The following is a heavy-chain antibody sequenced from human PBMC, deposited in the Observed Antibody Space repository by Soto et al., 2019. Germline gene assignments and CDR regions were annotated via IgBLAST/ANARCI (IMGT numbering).Heavy chain of an antibody. CDR2: INAGNGNT. D-gene: IGHD3-10*01. CDR3: ARVGYGSGSYYNPLNYFDN. Sequence: QVQLVQSGAEVKKPGASVKVSCKASGYTFTSYAMHWVRQAPGQRLEWMGWINAGNGNTKYSQKFQGRVTITRDTSARTAYMELSSLRSEDTAVYYCARVGYGSGSYYNPLNYFDNWGQGTLVTVSS. V-gene: IGHV1-3*01. CDR1: GYTFTSYA. J-gene: IGHJ4*02.